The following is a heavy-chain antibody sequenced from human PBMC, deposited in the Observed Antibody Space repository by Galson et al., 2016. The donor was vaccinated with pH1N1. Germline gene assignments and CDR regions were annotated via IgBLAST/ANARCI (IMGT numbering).Heavy chain of an antibody. CDR1: GFTFNNYA. V-gene: IGHV3-9*01. CDR3: AKASTGYSPEGFDY. Sequence: SLRLSCAASGFTFNNYALHWVRQAPGKGLEWVSGINWNSGSIGYVDSVKGRFTIARDNARKSLYLQINSLRPEDTALYYCAKASTGYSPEGFDYWGQGTLVTVSS. J-gene: IGHJ4*02. CDR2: INWNSGSI. D-gene: IGHD6-13*01.